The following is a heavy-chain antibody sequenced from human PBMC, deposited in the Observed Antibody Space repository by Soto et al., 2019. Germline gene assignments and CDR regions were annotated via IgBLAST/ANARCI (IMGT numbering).Heavy chain of an antibody. CDR3: TTRIFPSDY. CDR2: FKSKTDGGTT. J-gene: IGHJ4*02. D-gene: IGHD2-15*01. Sequence: EVQLVESGGGLVKPGGSLRLSCAASGFTFSNAWVSWVRQAPGKGLEWVGRFKSKTDGGTTDYAAPVKGRFTISRDDSKNTLYLQMSSLKTEDTAVYYCTTRIFPSDYWGQGTLVTVSS. CDR1: GFTFSNAW. V-gene: IGHV3-15*01.